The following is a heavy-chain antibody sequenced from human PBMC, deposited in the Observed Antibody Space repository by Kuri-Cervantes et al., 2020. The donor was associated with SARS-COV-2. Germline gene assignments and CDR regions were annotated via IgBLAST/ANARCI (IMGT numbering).Heavy chain of an antibody. CDR1: GFDFSDYA. Sequence: GESLKISCAASGFDFSDYAMHWVRQVPGTGLEWVAIISYDGSNKEYADSVKGRFTISRDNSKNTPYLQMNSLRAEDTAVYYCASSRGVLRFLEWLSHNLSVDYYYMDVWGKGTTVTVSS. CDR2: ISYDGSNK. CDR3: ASSRGVLRFLEWLSHNLSVDYYYMDV. J-gene: IGHJ6*03. D-gene: IGHD3-3*01. V-gene: IGHV3-30*14.